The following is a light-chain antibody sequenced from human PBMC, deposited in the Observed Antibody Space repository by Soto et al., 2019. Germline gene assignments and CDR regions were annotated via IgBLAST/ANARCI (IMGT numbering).Light chain of an antibody. V-gene: IGLV2-14*01. CDR1: SSDIGDYDY. J-gene: IGLJ3*02. CDR2: EVI. Sequence: QSALTQPASVSGSPGQSTTISCTGTSSDIGDYDYVSWYQQHPGKAPKLMIYEVINRPSGVSDRLSGSMSGNTASLTISGLQSEDEADYYCSSFTSSSTWVFGGGTKLTVL. CDR3: SSFTSSSTWV.